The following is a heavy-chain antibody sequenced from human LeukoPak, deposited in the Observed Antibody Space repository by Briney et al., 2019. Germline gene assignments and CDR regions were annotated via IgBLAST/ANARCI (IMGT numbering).Heavy chain of an antibody. D-gene: IGHD4-17*01. V-gene: IGHV4-39*01. J-gene: IGHJ2*01. CDR3: ARTSYYGDYRYWYFDL. CDR2: IYYSGST. Sequence: SETLSLTCTVSGGSISSSSYYWSWIRQPPGKGLEWIGSIYYSGSTYYNPSLKSRVTISVDTSKNQFSLKLSSVTAADTAVYYCARTSYYGDYRYWYFDLWGRGTLVTVSS. CDR1: GGSISSSSYY.